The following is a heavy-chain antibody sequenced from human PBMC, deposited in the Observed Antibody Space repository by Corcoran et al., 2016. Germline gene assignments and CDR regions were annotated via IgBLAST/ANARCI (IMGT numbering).Heavy chain of an antibody. D-gene: IGHD3-22*01. J-gene: IGHJ6*02. V-gene: IGHV3-74*01. CDR2: INSDGSST. CDR1: GFTFSSYW. Sequence: EVRLVESGGGLVQPGGSLRLSCAASGFTFSSYWMHWVRQAPGKGLVWVSRINSDGSSTSYADSVKGRFTISRDNAKNTLYLQMNSLRAEDTAVYYCARDPEAYYYDSSGYRGYYYYGMDVWGQGTTVTVSS. CDR3: ARDPEAYYYDSSGYRGYYYYGMDV.